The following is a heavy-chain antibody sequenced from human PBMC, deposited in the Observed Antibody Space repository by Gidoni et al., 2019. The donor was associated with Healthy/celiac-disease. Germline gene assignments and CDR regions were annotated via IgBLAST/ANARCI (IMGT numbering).Heavy chain of an antibody. CDR3: ARAGGAFDI. J-gene: IGHJ3*02. Sequence: QVQLQESSPGLVKPSGTLPLTCAVSGGSISSSNCWSWVRQPPGKGLAWIGEIYHSGSTNDNPSLQSRVILSVDKSKNQFSLKLSSVTVADTAVYYCARAGGAFDIWGQGTMVTVSS. V-gene: IGHV4-4*02. CDR2: IYHSGST. D-gene: IGHD3-10*01. CDR1: GGSISSSNC.